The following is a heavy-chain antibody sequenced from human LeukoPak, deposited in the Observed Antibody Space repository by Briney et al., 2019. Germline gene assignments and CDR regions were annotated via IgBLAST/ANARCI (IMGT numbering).Heavy chain of an antibody. V-gene: IGHV4-59*11. CDR3: ARGGSSGPYNWFDP. CDR1: GDPMNSHH. J-gene: IGHJ5*02. D-gene: IGHD6-19*01. CDR2: VYNSSST. Sequence: PSETLSLPCNVSGDPMNSHHWSWIRQPPGKGLEWIGYVYNSSSTNYNPSLKSRVTISEDKSKHQPSLRPTSVAAADTAVYYGARGGSSGPYNWFDPWGQGILVTVSS.